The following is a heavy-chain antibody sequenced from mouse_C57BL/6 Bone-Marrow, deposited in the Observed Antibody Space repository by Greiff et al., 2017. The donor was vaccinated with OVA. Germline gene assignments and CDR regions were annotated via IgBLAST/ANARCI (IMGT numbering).Heavy chain of an antibody. V-gene: IGHV1-82*01. Sequence: VQLQQSGPELVKPGASVKISCKASGYAFSSSWMNWVKQRPGKGLEWIGRIYPGDGDTNYNGKFKGKATMTADKSSSPAYMQLSSLTSEDSAVYFCAREVYFDYWGQGTTLTVSS. CDR3: AREVYFDY. J-gene: IGHJ2*01. CDR1: GYAFSSSW. CDR2: IYPGDGDT.